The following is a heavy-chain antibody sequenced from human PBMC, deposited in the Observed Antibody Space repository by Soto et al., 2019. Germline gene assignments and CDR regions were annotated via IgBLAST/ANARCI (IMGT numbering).Heavy chain of an antibody. CDR1: GGTISSYY. J-gene: IGHJ6*03. D-gene: IGHD3-10*01. CDR2: IYYSGST. V-gene: IGHV4-59*01. CDR3: ASASYYYGSGSHYYMDV. Sequence: PSETQSLTCTVSGGTISSYYWSWIRQPPGKGLEWIGYIYYSGSTNYNPSLKSRVTISVDTSKNQFSLKLSSVTAADTAVYFCASASYYYGSGSHYYMDVWGKGTTVTVSS.